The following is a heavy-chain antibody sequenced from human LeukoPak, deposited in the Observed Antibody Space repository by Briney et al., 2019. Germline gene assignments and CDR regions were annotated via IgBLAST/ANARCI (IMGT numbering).Heavy chain of an antibody. CDR1: GDSISSGSFY. Sequence: SETLSLTCTVSGDSISSGSFYWGWVRLPPGKGLEWIGSIDYSGNTYYSPSLKSRVTISVDTSKNQFSLKVSSVTAAGTAVYYCARHREEMATISTFDYWGQGTLVTVSS. CDR3: ARHREEMATISTFDY. V-gene: IGHV4-39*01. J-gene: IGHJ4*02. CDR2: IDYSGNT. D-gene: IGHD5-24*01.